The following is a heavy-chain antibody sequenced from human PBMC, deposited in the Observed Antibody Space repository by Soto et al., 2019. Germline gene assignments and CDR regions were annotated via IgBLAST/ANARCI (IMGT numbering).Heavy chain of an antibody. CDR3: AKDRYCSGGSCYYLDDY. CDR1: GFTFSSYG. V-gene: IGHV3-30*18. CDR2: ISYDGSNK. D-gene: IGHD2-15*01. J-gene: IGHJ4*02. Sequence: QVQLVESGGGVVQPGRSLRLSCAASGFTFSSYGMHWVRQAPGKGLEWVAVISYDGSNKYYADSVKGRFTISRDNSKNMLYLQMNSLRAEDTAVYYCAKDRYCSGGSCYYLDDYWGQGTLVTVSS.